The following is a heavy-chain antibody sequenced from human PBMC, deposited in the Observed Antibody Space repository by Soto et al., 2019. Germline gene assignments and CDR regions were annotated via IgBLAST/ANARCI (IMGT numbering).Heavy chain of an antibody. Sequence: QVQLVQSGAEVKKPGASVKVSCKASGYTFTSYDINRVRQATGQGLEWMGWMNPNSGNTGYAQKFQGRVTMTRNTSISTAYMELSSLRSEDTAVDYCAREHSSSWRFDYWGQGTLVTVSS. J-gene: IGHJ4*02. CDR2: MNPNSGNT. V-gene: IGHV1-8*01. CDR3: AREHSSSWRFDY. D-gene: IGHD6-13*01. CDR1: GYTFTSYD.